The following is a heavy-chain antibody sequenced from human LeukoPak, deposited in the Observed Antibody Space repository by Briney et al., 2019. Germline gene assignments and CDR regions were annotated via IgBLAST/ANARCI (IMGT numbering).Heavy chain of an antibody. CDR3: AKFNGDPGYYFAY. CDR1: RFTFSIYA. J-gene: IGHJ4*02. V-gene: IGHV3-23*01. D-gene: IGHD4-17*01. CDR2: ISGSGAGT. Sequence: PGGSLRLSCEASRFTFSIYAMSWVRQAPGKGLEWVSSISGSGAGTYYADSVKGRSTISRDNSKNTLYLQMTGLRAEDTAVYYCAKFNGDPGYYFAYWGQGTLVTVSS.